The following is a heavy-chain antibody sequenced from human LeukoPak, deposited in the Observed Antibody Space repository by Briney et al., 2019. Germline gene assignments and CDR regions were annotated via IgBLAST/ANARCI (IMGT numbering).Heavy chain of an antibody. J-gene: IGHJ4*02. CDR2: ISGSGGST. D-gene: IGHD6-6*01. CDR3: AKGSYSSSARGKFDS. Sequence: PGGSLSLSCAASGFTFSSYAMSWVRQAPGKGLEWVSAISGSGGSTYYADSVKGRFTISRDNSKNTLYLQMNSLRAEDTAVYYCAKGSYSSSARGKFDSWGQGTLVTVSS. V-gene: IGHV3-23*01. CDR1: GFTFSSYA.